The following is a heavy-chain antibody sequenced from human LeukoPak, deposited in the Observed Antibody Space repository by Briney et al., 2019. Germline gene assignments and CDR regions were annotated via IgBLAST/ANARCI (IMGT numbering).Heavy chain of an antibody. J-gene: IGHJ6*03. CDR3: ATSSGWYDYYYYYMDV. Sequence: PSETLSLTCTVSAGSISSSNYYWGWIRQPPGKGLEWIGSIYYSGRTYYNPSLKSRVTISVNTSKKQFSLKLSSVTAADTAVYYCATSSGWYDYYYYYMDVWGKGTTVTVSS. CDR1: AGSISSSNYY. CDR2: IYYSGRT. D-gene: IGHD6-19*01. V-gene: IGHV4-39*07.